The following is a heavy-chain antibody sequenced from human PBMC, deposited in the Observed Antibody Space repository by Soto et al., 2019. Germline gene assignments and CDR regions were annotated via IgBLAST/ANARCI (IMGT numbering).Heavy chain of an antibody. Sequence: QVQLQESGPGLVQPSQTLSLTCTVSGGSINSGYYWTWFRQLPGNCLEWIVCFDYSATTYYNPSLSGRLTISGATSKTQFSLTLTSVTAADTAVYFCARGSPYYGGYFDLWGRGALVTVSS. CDR2: FDYSATT. CDR3: ARGSPYYGGYFDL. V-gene: IGHV4-31*03. CDR1: GGSINSGYY. D-gene: IGHD3-10*01. J-gene: IGHJ2*01.